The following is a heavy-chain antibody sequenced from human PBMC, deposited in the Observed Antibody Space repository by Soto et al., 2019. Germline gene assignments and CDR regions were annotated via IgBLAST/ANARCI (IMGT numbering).Heavy chain of an antibody. D-gene: IGHD6-6*01. J-gene: IGHJ3*02. CDR1: GGTFSSYA. CDR3: ASPLWRIAARPTRVDAFDI. V-gene: IGHV1-69*13. CDR2: IIPIFGTA. Sequence: ASVKVSCKASGGTFSSYAISWVRQAPGQGLEWMGGIIPIFGTANYAQKFQGRVTITADESTSTAYMELSSLRSEDTAVYYCASPLWRIAARPTRVDAFDIWGQGTMVTVSS.